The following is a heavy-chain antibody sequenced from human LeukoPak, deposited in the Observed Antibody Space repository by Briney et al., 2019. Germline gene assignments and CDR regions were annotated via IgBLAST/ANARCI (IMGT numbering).Heavy chain of an antibody. J-gene: IGHJ4*02. Sequence: ASVKVYCKASGYTFNSYDFNWVRQATGQRPEWMGWMSPNGGDTGYAQKFQDRVTMTKNTSISTAYMELSSLRSDDTAVYYCARGPPNWGYDYWGPGTLVTVSS. CDR2: MSPNGGDT. CDR1: GYTFNSYD. CDR3: ARGPPNWGYDY. D-gene: IGHD7-27*01. V-gene: IGHV1-8*01.